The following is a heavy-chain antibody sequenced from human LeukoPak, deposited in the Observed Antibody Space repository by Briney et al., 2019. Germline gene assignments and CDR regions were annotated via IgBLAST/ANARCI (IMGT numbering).Heavy chain of an antibody. J-gene: IGHJ4*02. CDR3: ARSGYSYGYDY. V-gene: IGHV4-34*01. D-gene: IGHD5-18*01. CDR1: GDSLSGYY. Sequence: PSETLSLTCGVYGDSLSGYYWSWTRQPPGKGLEWLGEVSHTGSTNDNPSLKSRVTISIDTSKNQFSLNLSSVTAADTAVYFCARSGYSYGYDYWGQGTLVTVSS. CDR2: VSHTGST.